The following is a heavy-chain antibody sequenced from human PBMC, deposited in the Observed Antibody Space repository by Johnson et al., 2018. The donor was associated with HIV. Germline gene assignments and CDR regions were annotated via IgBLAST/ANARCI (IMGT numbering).Heavy chain of an antibody. V-gene: IGHV3-9*01. CDR2: ISWNSGNK. CDR3: ARSLKWELGLPDWDAFDI. Sequence: VQLVESGGALVQPGRSLRLSCSASGFTFDDYAMHWVRQAPGKGLEWVSGISWNSGNKGYVDSVNGRFTISRDNARNSLHLEMNSLGAEDTAFYFCARSLKWELGLPDWDAFDIWGQGTMVTVSS. CDR1: GFTFDDYA. J-gene: IGHJ3*02. D-gene: IGHD1-26*01.